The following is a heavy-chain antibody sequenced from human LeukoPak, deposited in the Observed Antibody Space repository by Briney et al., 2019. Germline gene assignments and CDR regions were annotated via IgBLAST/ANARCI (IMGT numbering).Heavy chain of an antibody. CDR3: ARHGLLWFGESFDY. CDR1: GGSISSSSNY. J-gene: IGHJ4*02. D-gene: IGHD3-10*01. CDR2: IYYSGST. Sequence: PSETLSLTCTVSGGSISSSSNYWGWIRQPPGKGLEWIGSIYYSGSTYYNPSLKSRVTISVDTSKNQFSLKLSSVTAADTAVYYCARHGLLWFGESFDYWGQGTLVTVSS. V-gene: IGHV4-39*01.